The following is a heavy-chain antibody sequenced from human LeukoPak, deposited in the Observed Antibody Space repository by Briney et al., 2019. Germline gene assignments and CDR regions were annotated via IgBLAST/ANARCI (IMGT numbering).Heavy chain of an antibody. CDR2: IYYSGST. Sequence: KPSETLSLTCSVSGGSISELSYYWGWIRQPPGKGLEWIGNIYYSGSTYNNPSLESRVVISVDSSRNQFSLKLTSVTATDTAVYYCARQGVVGATGFDFWGQGILVTVSS. CDR1: GGSISELSYY. D-gene: IGHD1-26*01. CDR3: ARQGVVGATGFDF. J-gene: IGHJ4*02. V-gene: IGHV4-39*01.